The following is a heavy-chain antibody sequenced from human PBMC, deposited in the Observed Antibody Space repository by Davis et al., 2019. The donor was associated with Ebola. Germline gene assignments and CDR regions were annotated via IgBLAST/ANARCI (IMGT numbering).Heavy chain of an antibody. CDR1: GGTFSSYA. J-gene: IGHJ4*02. V-gene: IGHV1-3*01. CDR3: ARPHDSSGYPPMYY. D-gene: IGHD3-22*01. Sequence: ASVKVSCKASGGTFSSYAISWVRQAPGQRLEWMGWINAGNGNTKYSQKFQGRVTITRDTSASTAYMELSSLRSEDTAVYYCARPHDSSGYPPMYYWGQGTLVTVSS. CDR2: INAGNGNT.